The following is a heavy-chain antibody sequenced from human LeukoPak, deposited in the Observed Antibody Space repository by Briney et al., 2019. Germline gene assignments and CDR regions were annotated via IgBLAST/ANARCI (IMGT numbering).Heavy chain of an antibody. CDR2: IYYSGST. CDR3: ARREAQDPDDDYYDSSGYPSQYFQH. J-gene: IGHJ1*01. V-gene: IGHV4-39*01. D-gene: IGHD3-22*01. CDR1: GGSISSSSYY. Sequence: PSETLSLTCTVSGGSISSSSYYWGWIRQPPGKGLEWIGSIYYSGSTYYNPSLKSRVTISVDTSKNQFSLKLSSVTAADTAAYYCARREAQDPDDDYYDSSGYPSQYFQHWGQGTLVTVSS.